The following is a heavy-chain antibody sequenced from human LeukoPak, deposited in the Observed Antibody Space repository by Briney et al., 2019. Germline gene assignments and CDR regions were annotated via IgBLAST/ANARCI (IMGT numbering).Heavy chain of an antibody. D-gene: IGHD3-16*01. Sequence: GGSRGLSWAASGFTFSSYWMNWARQAPGKGLEWVASINHNGNVNYYVDSVKGRFTISRDNAKNSLYLQMSNLRAEDTAVYFCARGGGLDVWGQGATVTVSS. CDR1: GFTFSSYW. J-gene: IGHJ6*02. CDR3: ARGGGLDV. V-gene: IGHV3-7*03. CDR2: INHNGNVN.